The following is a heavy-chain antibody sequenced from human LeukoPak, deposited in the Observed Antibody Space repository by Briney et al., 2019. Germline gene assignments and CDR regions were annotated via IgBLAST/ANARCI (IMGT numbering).Heavy chain of an antibody. V-gene: IGHV3-30-3*01. CDR1: GFTFSDYA. J-gene: IGHJ3*01. CDR2: LSYGGTNK. D-gene: IGHD3-3*01. Sequence: PGRSLRLSCAACGFTFSDYAMHWVRQDPGKGLEWVAVLSYGGTNKYYADSVKGRFTISRDNSKNTMFLQMNSLRAEGTAVYHCARDRSGYANDAFDFWGQGTMVSVSS. CDR3: ARDRSGYANDAFDF.